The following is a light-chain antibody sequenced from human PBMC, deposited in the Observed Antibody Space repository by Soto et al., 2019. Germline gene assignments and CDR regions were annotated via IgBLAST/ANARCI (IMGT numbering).Light chain of an antibody. CDR3: QHYGSSLWT. Sequence: EIVLTQSPGTLSLSPGERATLSCRASQSVSSSYLAWYQQKPGQAPRLLIYGASSRATGIPDRFSGSGSGTDFTLTISRLEPEDFAVYCWQHYGSSLWTFGQGTKVEIK. V-gene: IGKV3-20*01. CDR1: QSVSSSY. J-gene: IGKJ1*01. CDR2: GAS.